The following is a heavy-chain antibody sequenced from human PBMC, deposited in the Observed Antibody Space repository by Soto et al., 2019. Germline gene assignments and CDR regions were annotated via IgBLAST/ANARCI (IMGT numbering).Heavy chain of an antibody. Sequence: QVQLQESGPGLVKPSQTLSLTCTVSGGSISSGGYYWSWIRQHPGKGLEWIGYIYYSGSTYYNPSLKSRVTISVDTSKNQFSLKLSSVTAADTAVYYCARDTEHDYGGNPDAFDIWGQGTMVTVSS. D-gene: IGHD4-17*01. J-gene: IGHJ3*02. CDR3: ARDTEHDYGGNPDAFDI. CDR1: GGSISSGGYY. CDR2: IYYSGST. V-gene: IGHV4-31*03.